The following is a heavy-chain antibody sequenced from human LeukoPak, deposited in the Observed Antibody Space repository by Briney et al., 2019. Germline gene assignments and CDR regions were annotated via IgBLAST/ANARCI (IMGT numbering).Heavy chain of an antibody. V-gene: IGHV1-8*01. J-gene: IGHJ5*02. D-gene: IGHD2-2*01. CDR1: GYTFTSYD. CDR2: MNPNSGNT. Sequence: ASVKVSCKASGYTFTSYDINWVRQATGQGLEWMGWMNPNSGNTGYAQKFQGRVTMTRNTSISAAYMELRSVRSEDTAVYYCARGRGYCSSTSCLPGWFDPWGQGTLVTVSS. CDR3: ARGRGYCSSTSCLPGWFDP.